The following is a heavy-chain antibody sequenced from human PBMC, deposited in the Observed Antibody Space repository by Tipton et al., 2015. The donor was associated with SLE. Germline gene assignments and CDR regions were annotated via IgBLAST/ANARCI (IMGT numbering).Heavy chain of an antibody. CDR2: ISYDGSNK. J-gene: IGHJ4*02. Sequence: SLRLSCAASGFTFSSYAMHWVRQAPGKGLEWVAVISYDGSNKYYAGSVKGRFTISRDNSKNTLYLQMNSLRAEDTAVYYCAKRAYHYDSSGYYSHFDYWGQGTLVTVSS. D-gene: IGHD3-22*01. CDR1: GFTFSSYA. CDR3: AKRAYHYDSSGYYSHFDY. V-gene: IGHV3-30-3*02.